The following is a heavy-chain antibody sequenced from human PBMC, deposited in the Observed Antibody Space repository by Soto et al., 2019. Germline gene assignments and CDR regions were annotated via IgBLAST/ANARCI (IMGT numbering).Heavy chain of an antibody. J-gene: IGHJ5*02. D-gene: IGHD2-2*01. V-gene: IGHV3-15*01. CDR3: EKTRQGQCSSPNCFAFDP. CDR2: IKSKTHGGTT. CDR1: GFCLANAW. Sequence: GFLSLSSAAAGFCLANAWMSWFRQAPGRVLEWVGRIKSKTHGGTTEYAAAVKGRFTISRDDSKNTLYLQMNSLKHEDTAVYYCEKTRQGQCSSPNCFAFDPWGQGTLVTVPQ.